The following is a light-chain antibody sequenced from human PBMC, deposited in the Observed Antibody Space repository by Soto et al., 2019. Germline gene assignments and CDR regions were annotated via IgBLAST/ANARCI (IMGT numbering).Light chain of an antibody. CDR2: GAL. Sequence: IPLTQSPSSLSASIGDRVSITCRASQDINTYVAWYQQKPGKAPKLLVYGALTLQSGVPSRFNGSGSGTDFTLTISRLQPEDFATYYCQQHNKYPPFAFGPGTTVD. CDR1: QDINTY. CDR3: QQHNKYPPFA. V-gene: IGKV1-9*01. J-gene: IGKJ3*01.